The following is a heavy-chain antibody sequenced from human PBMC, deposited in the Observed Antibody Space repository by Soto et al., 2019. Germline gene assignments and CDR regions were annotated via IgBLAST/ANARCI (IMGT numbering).Heavy chain of an antibody. J-gene: IGHJ4*02. D-gene: IGHD3-10*02. V-gene: IGHV3-11*05. CDR2: SSNSGTFT. CDR1: GFSISDHY. CDR3: ARSGDNYYVLGY. Sequence: QVQLVESGGGLVKPGGSLRLTCAASGFSISDHYMSWIRQARGKGLEWVSYSSNSGTFTKYADSVRGRFSISRDNAKNSLYLEINSLRGEDTAIYYCARSGDNYYVLGYWGQGTPVTVSS.